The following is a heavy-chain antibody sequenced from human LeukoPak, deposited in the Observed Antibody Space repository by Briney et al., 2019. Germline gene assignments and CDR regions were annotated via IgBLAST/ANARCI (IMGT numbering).Heavy chain of an antibody. J-gene: IGHJ4*02. CDR1: GGSFSGYY. V-gene: IGHV4-34*01. CDR3: AKLPSSSWRYYFDY. CDR2: INHSGST. Sequence: SETLSLTCAVYGGSFSGYYWSWIRQPPGKGLEWIGEINHSGSTNYNPSLKSRVTISVDTSKNQFSLKLSSVTAADTAVYYCAKLPSSSWRYYFDYWGQGTLVTVSS. D-gene: IGHD6-13*01.